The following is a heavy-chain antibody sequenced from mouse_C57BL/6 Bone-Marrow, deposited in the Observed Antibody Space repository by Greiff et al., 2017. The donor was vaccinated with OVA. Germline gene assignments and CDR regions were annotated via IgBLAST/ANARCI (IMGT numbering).Heavy chain of an antibody. CDR1: GYTFTDYY. J-gene: IGHJ3*01. CDR2: IFPGSGST. Sequence: QVQLKESGPELVKPGASVKISCKASGYTFTDYYINWVKQRPGQGLEWIGWIFPGSGSTYYNEKFKGKATLTVDKSSSTAYMLLSSLTSEDSAVYFCLYDYEGAWFAYWGQGTLVTVSA. V-gene: IGHV1-75*01. D-gene: IGHD2-4*01. CDR3: LYDYEGAWFAY.